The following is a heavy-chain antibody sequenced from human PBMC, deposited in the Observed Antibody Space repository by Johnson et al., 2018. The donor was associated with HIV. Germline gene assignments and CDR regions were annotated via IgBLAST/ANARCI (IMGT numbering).Heavy chain of an antibody. V-gene: IGHV3-30*02. Sequence: QVQLVESGGGVVQPGRSLRLSCEVSGFTFSGYAMNWVRQAPGKGLEWVAFIRFDGSIEYYADSVKGRFTISRENSKNTLHLQMNSLRAEDTAVYYCTKTLGYDSSGYHDGFDIWGQGTLVTVSS. CDR2: IRFDGSIE. D-gene: IGHD3-22*01. CDR1: GFTFSGYA. J-gene: IGHJ3*02. CDR3: TKTLGYDSSGYHDGFDI.